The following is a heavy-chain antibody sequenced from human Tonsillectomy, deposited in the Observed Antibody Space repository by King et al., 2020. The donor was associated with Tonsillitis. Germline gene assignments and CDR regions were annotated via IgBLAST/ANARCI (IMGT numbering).Heavy chain of an antibody. V-gene: IGHV3-9*01. D-gene: IGHD3-10*01. J-gene: IGHJ2*01. CDR1: GFTFDDNA. CDR2: ISWNSGNI. CDR3: AKDIGGFGELLNWYFDL. Sequence: VQLVESGGGLVQPGRSLRLSCAASGFTFDDNAMHWVRHTPGKGLEWVSGISWNSGNIGYADSVKGRFTISRDNAKNSLYLQMNSLRAEDTALYYCAKDIGGFGELLNWYFDLWGRGTLVTVSS.